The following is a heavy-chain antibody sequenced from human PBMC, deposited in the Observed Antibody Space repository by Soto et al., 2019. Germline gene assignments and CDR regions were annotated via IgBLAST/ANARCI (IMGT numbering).Heavy chain of an antibody. CDR3: ARQDTSGYAFDS. J-gene: IGHJ4*02. CDR1: GGSISSFD. V-gene: IGHV4-59*08. Sequence: SETLSLTCTVSGGSISSFDWNWIRRSPGKGLEWIGYISDTGSTNYNPSLKSRVTISVDTSKKQFSLKLSSVTAADTAVYYCARQDTSGYAFDSWGPGTLVTVSS. D-gene: IGHD3-22*01. CDR2: ISDTGST.